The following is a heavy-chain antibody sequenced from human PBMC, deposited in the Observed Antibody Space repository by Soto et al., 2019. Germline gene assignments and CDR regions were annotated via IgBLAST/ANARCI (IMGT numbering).Heavy chain of an antibody. CDR2: INPNSGGT. CDR3: ARSFYYGSGSYYDYGLDV. J-gene: IGHJ6*02. D-gene: IGHD3-10*01. V-gene: IGHV1-2*04. CDR1: GYTFTGHY. Sequence: ASVKVSCKASGYTFTGHYMHWVLQAPGQGLEWMGWINPNSGGTNYAQKFQGWITMTRDTSISTAYMELSRLRSDDTAVYFCARSFYYGSGSYYDYGLDVWGQGTTVTVS.